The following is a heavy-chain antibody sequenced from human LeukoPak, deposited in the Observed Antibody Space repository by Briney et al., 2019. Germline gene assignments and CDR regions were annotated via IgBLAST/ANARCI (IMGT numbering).Heavy chain of an antibody. D-gene: IGHD5-24*01. CDR1: KFTFSGYG. CDR2: ISYDGSNK. J-gene: IGHJ4*02. V-gene: IGHV3-30*18. Sequence: PGGSLRLSCAASKFTFSGYGMHWVRQAPGKGLEWVAVISYDGSNKYYADSVKGRFTISRDNSKNTLDLQMNSLRAEDTAVYYCAKDRRDGYNLQDYWGQGTLVTVSS. CDR3: AKDRRDGYNLQDY.